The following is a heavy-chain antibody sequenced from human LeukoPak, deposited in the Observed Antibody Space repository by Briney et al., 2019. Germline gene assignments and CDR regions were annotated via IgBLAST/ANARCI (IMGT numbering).Heavy chain of an antibody. D-gene: IGHD3-22*01. V-gene: IGHV3-21*01. J-gene: IGHJ3*02. CDR2: ISSSNSYI. CDR1: GFTFSSYS. CDR3: ARADLYCSSSGCARRAFDI. Sequence: PGGYLRLSCAASGFTFSSYSMNWVGQSPGKGLEWVSSISSSNSYIYYADSVKGRFTISRDNAKNSLYLQMNSLRAEDTAVYYCARADLYCSSSGCARRAFDIWGQGTMVTVSS.